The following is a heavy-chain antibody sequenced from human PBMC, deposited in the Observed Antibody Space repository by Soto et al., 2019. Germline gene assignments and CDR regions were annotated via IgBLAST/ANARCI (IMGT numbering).Heavy chain of an antibody. J-gene: IGHJ5*02. CDR2: IIPILGIA. CDR1: GGTFSSYT. V-gene: IGHV1-69*04. D-gene: IGHD1-1*01. CDR3: ARETNLRKTETTPPGGTGFNP. Sequence: GASVKVSCKASGGTFSSYTISWVRQAPGQGLEWMGRIIPILGIANYAQKFQGRVTITADKSTSTAYMELSSLRSEDTAVYYCARETNLRKTETTPPGGTGFNPGGQGTLATVPS.